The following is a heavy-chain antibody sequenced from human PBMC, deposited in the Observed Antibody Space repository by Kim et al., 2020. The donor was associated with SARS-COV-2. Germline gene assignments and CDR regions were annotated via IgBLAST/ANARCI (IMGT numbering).Heavy chain of an antibody. D-gene: IGHD5-18*01. CDR3: ARGGVNVGYIDGHDFDY. V-gene: IGHV1-2*06. CDR1: GYSFTGYY. CDR2: INPNSDGT. Sequence: ASVKVSCKASGYSFTGYYMHWVRQAPGQGLEWMARINPNSDGTNYAQKFQGRVTMARDTSISTAYMELSRLTSDDTAVYYCARGGVNVGYIDGHDFDYWGQGTLVTVSS. J-gene: IGHJ4*02.